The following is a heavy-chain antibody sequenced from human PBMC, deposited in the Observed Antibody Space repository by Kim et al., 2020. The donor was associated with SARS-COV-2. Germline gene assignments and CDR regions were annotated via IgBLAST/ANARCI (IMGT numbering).Heavy chain of an antibody. D-gene: IGHD3-10*01. J-gene: IGHJ4*03. CDR1: GFTFSSYS. V-gene: IGHV3-21*06. Sequence: GGSLRLSCGASGFTFSSYSMEWVRQAPGKGLEWVSSISSGSTYISYADSVKGRFTISRDNAKNSLYLQMNSLRAEDTAVYYCARDSPQGSYYGGFFDYWGQGTLVTASS. CDR3: ARDSPQGSYYGGFFDY. CDR2: ISSGSTYI.